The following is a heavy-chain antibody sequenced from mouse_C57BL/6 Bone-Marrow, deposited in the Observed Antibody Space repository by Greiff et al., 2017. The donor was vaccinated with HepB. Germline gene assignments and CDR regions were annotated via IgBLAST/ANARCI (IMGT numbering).Heavy chain of an antibody. CDR3: ATHANAMDD. CDR2: IYPGDGDT. J-gene: IGHJ4*01. Sequence: QVQLQQSGPELVKPGASVKISCKASGYAFSSSWMNWVKQRPGKGLEWIGRIYPGDGDTNYNGKFKGKATLTADKSSSTAYMQLSSLTSEDSAVYFCATHANAMDDWGQGTSVTVSS. CDR1: GYAFSSSW. V-gene: IGHV1-82*01.